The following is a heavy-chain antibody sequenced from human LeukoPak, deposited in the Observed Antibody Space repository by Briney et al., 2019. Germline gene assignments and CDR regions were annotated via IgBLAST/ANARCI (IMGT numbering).Heavy chain of an antibody. D-gene: IGHD4-17*01. Sequence: SETLSLTCTVSGGSISSSSYYWGWIRQPPGKGLEWIGSIYYSGGTYYNPSLKSRVTISVDTSKNQFSLKLSSVTAADTAVYYCETVTTVSDYWGQGTLVTVSS. CDR3: ETVTTVSDY. V-gene: IGHV4-39*01. J-gene: IGHJ4*02. CDR1: GGSISSSSYY. CDR2: IYYSGGT.